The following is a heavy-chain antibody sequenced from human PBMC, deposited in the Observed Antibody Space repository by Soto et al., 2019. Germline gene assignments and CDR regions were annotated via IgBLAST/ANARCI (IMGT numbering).Heavy chain of an antibody. J-gene: IGHJ6*02. CDR1: GFSLSNYW. D-gene: IGHD1-26*01. CDR2: INSDGRST. Sequence: GGSLRLSCAVSGFSLSNYWMHWVRQDPEKGLVWVSRINSDGRSTSYADSVKGRFTISRNNAKNTLYLHMDSLRAEDTAVYYCARGGRYRENYYFGMDVWGQGTTVTVSS. CDR3: ARGGRYRENYYFGMDV. V-gene: IGHV3-74*01.